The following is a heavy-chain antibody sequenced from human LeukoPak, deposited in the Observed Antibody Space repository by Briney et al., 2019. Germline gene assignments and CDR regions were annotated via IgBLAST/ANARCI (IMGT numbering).Heavy chain of an antibody. Sequence: ASVKVSCKASGYTFTGYYIHWVRQAPGQGLEWMGWINPNSGGTNYAPTFQGRVTMTRDTSISTAYMELSRLTSDDTTIYYCATTLHIVVVTWHAFDIWGQGTMVTVSS. D-gene: IGHD2-21*02. CDR3: ATTLHIVVVTWHAFDI. CDR2: INPNSGGT. CDR1: GYTFTGYY. J-gene: IGHJ3*02. V-gene: IGHV1-2*02.